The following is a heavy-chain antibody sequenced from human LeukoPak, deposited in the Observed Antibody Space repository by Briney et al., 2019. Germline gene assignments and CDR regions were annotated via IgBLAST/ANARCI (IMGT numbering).Heavy chain of an antibody. CDR1: GGSISSYY. CDR2: IYYSGST. Sequence: PSETLSLTCTVSGGSISSYYLSWIRQPPGKGLEWIGYIYYSGSTNYNPSLKSRVTISVDTSKNQFSLKLSSVTAADTAVYYCARHLIVVAPGWLDPWGQGTLVTVSS. D-gene: IGHD3-22*01. V-gene: IGHV4-59*08. J-gene: IGHJ5*02. CDR3: ARHLIVVAPGWLDP.